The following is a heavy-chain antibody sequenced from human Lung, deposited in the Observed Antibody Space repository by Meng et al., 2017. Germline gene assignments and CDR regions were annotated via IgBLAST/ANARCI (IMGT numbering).Heavy chain of an antibody. J-gene: IGHJ4*02. V-gene: IGHV1-2*06. D-gene: IGHD3-16*01. Sequence: VQLVQSGAEVKKPGASVNVSCKASGYSFPGSDRHWGRQAPGQGVEWMGRINPKSGGTNYEQKFQGRVSMTRETSISTAYIELSGLRSDDTAVYYCARGGSYSSDYCVQVTLVTVSS. CDR2: INPKSGGT. CDR1: GYSFPGSD. CDR3: ARGGSYSSDY.